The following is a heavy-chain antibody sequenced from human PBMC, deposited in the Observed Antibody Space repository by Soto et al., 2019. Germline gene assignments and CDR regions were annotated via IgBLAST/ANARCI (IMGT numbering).Heavy chain of an antibody. D-gene: IGHD4-4*01. CDR1: GFTFTTVG. CDR3: AKDLQAEGDYKYGNYGMDL. V-gene: IGHV3-30*18. Sequence: QVQLVESGGGVVQPGGSLRLSCTASGFTFTTVGIHWVRQAPGKGLEWVALISYDGHNTYYSDSVKRRFTISRDNYKNTLSLQMNSLRAEDTAVYYCAKDLQAEGDYKYGNYGMDLWGEGTTVSVSS. CDR2: ISYDGHNT. J-gene: IGHJ6*02.